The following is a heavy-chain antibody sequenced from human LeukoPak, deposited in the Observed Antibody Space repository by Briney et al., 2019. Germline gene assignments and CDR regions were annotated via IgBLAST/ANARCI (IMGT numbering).Heavy chain of an antibody. CDR1: GFTFSSYE. D-gene: IGHD6-19*01. Sequence: GGSLRLSCAASGFTFSSYEMNWVRQAPGKGLEWVSYISSSGSTIYYADSVKGRFTISRDNAKNSLYLQMNSLRAEDTAVYYGARASSGRGYYYYYMDVWGKGTTVTVSS. CDR3: ARASSGRGYYYYYMDV. CDR2: ISSSGSTI. V-gene: IGHV3-48*03. J-gene: IGHJ6*03.